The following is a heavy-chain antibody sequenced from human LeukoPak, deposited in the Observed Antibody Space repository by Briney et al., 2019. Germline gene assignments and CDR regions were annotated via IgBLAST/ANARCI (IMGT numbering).Heavy chain of an antibody. CDR2: IIPIFGTA. D-gene: IGHD3-10*01. J-gene: IGHJ6*02. CDR3: ARTPYGSRYYYGMDV. Sequence: VASVTVSCTASGGTFSSYAISWVRQAPGQGLEWMGGIIPIFGTANYAQKFQGRVTITADESTSTAYMELSSLRSEDTAVYYCARTPYGSRYYYGMDVWGQGTTVTVSS. CDR1: GGTFSSYA. V-gene: IGHV1-69*13.